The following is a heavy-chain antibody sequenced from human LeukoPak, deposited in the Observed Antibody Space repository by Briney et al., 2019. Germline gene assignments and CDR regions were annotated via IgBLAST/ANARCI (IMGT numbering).Heavy chain of an antibody. CDR3: AKDPTDFDSSGQTYFDY. Sequence: SETLSLTCAVYGGSFSGYYWSWIRQPPGKGLEWIGEINHSGSTNYNPSLKSRVTISVDTSKNQFSLKLSSVTAADTAVYYCAKDPTDFDSSGQTYFDYWGQGTLVTVSS. V-gene: IGHV4-34*01. CDR2: INHSGST. CDR1: GGSFSGYY. J-gene: IGHJ4*02. D-gene: IGHD3-22*01.